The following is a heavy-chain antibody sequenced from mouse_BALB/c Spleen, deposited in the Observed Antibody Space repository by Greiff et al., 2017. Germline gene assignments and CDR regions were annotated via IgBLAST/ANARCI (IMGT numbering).Heavy chain of an antibody. CDR2: IDPSDSET. D-gene: IGHD1-2*01. J-gene: IGHJ3*01. Sequence: QVQLQQPGAELVKPGAPVKLSCKASGYTFTSYWMNWVKQRPGRGLEWIGRIDPSDSETHYNQKFKDKATLTVDKSSSTAYIQLSSLTSEDSAVYYCARSNYGYGFAYWGQGTLVTVSA. CDR1: GYTFTSYW. V-gene: IGHV1-69*02. CDR3: ARSNYGYGFAY.